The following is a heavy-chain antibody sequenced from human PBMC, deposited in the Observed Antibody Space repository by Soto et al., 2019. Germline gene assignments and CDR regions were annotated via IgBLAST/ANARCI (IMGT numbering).Heavy chain of an antibody. Sequence: QVQLVQSGAEVEKPGASVKVSCKASGYTFTDYGISWVRQAPGQGLQWMGWITAFNGNTKYAQQFQGRVTMTTDTSTSTAYMELRSLESDDTAVYYCARISQSDFWSGYYYFFDYWGQGTLVTVSS. CDR1: GYTFTDYG. V-gene: IGHV1-18*01. CDR2: ITAFNGNT. D-gene: IGHD3-3*01. J-gene: IGHJ4*02. CDR3: ARISQSDFWSGYYYFFDY.